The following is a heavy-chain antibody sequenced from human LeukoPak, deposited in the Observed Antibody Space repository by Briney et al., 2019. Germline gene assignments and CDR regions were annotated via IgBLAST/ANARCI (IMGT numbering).Heavy chain of an antibody. CDR2: IYSDGTT. CDR1: GFTVSSSY. V-gene: IGHV3-53*01. D-gene: IGHD2-15*01. Sequence: GGSLRLSCAASGFTVSSSYMNWVRQTPGKGLEWVSVIYSDGTTYYGDSVKGRFTISRDNSKNTLYLQMNSLRAEDTAMYYCARNKRMTPNDAFDIWGQGTVVTVSS. J-gene: IGHJ3*02. CDR3: ARNKRMTPNDAFDI.